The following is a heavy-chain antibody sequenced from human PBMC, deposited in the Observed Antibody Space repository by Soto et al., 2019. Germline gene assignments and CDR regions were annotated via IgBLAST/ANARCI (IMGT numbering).Heavy chain of an antibody. V-gene: IGHV3-23*01. CDR1: GFTFSSYS. Sequence: GWSLRLSCAASGFTFSSYSMNWVRQAPGKGLEWVSSISGSGGSTYYADSVKGRFTISRDNSNSTLYLQMYSLRAEATAVYYCAKVLGYYYDSSGYNVWFDPWGQGTLVTVSS. D-gene: IGHD3-22*01. CDR2: ISGSGGST. CDR3: AKVLGYYYDSSGYNVWFDP. J-gene: IGHJ5*02.